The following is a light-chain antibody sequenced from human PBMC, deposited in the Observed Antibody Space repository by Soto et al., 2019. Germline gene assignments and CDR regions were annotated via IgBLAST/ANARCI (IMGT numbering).Light chain of an antibody. Sequence: EIVLTPSPATLSLSPGERATLSCRASQSVNSDYLGWFQQKPGQAPRLLIYGASTRATGIPDRFSGSGSGTDFTLTISRLEPEDFAVYYCHHYGGSPITFGQGTRLEIK. V-gene: IGKV3-20*01. J-gene: IGKJ5*01. CDR3: HHYGGSPIT. CDR1: QSVNSDY. CDR2: GAS.